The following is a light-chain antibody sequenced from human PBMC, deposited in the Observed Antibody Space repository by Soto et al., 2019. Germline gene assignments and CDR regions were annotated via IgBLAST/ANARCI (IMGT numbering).Light chain of an antibody. CDR3: GAWDTSLNTGL. J-gene: IGLJ2*01. CDR1: NSNIGENY. Sequence: QSLLTQPPSVSAAPGQRVTISCSGANSNIGENYVSWYQQLPGTAPKLLIYETDQRPSGIPDRFSGSKSGTSATLDITGLQTGDEADYYCGAWDTSLNTGLFGGGTKLTVL. V-gene: IGLV1-51*01. CDR2: ETD.